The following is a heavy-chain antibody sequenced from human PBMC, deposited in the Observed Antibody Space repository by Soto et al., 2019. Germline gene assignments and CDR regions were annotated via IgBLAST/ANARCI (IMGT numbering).Heavy chain of an antibody. CDR1: GFTFSSYA. Sequence: EVQLLESGGGLVQPGGSLRLSCAASGFTFSSYAMSWVRQAPGKGLEWVSAISGSGGSTYYADSVKGRFTISRDNSKNTLYLQMNSLRAEDTAVYYCAKGQWGYCSGGSCSNIDYWGQGTLVTVSS. CDR3: AKGQWGYCSGGSCSNIDY. J-gene: IGHJ4*02. V-gene: IGHV3-23*01. CDR2: ISGSGGST. D-gene: IGHD2-15*01.